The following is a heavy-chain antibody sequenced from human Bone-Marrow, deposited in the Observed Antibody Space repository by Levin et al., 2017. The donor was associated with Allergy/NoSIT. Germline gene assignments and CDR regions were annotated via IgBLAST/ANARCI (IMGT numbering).Heavy chain of an antibody. CDR2: IYSGVGT. D-gene: IGHD3-22*01. J-gene: IGHJ3*01. CDR1: GFSVSENY. CDR3: ARGFFGYYDSSGYLDAFDL. Sequence: GESLKISCAASGFSVSENYMSWVRQAPGKGLEWVSVIYSGVGTDYADSVKGRFTISRDNSKNIVYLQMNTLTAQDTALYFCARGFFGYYDSSGYLDAFDLWGQGTMVTVSS. V-gene: IGHV3-53*01.